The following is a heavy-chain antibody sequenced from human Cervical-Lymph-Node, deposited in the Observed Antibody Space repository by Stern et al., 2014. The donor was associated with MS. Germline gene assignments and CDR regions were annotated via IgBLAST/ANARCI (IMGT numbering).Heavy chain of an antibody. D-gene: IGHD1-14*01. J-gene: IGHJ4*02. CDR1: GFTVSNNY. V-gene: IGHV3-66*02. CDR3: ATRNIESRGY. Sequence: EVQLLESGGGLVQPGGSLRLSCAASGFTVSNNYMTWVRQGPGMGLVFVSRIYSGVNTSYAHSVMGRFTISRDKSKNTLYLQMNSLRPEDTAVYYCATRNIESRGYWGQGALVTVSS. CDR2: IYSGVNT.